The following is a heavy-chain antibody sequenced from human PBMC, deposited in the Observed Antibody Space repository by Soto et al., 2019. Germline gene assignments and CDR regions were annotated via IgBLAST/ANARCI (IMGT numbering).Heavy chain of an antibody. CDR3: VRLLLYSTSGRGWFDP. D-gene: IGHD2-2*02. CDR2: IKHDGSQS. Sequence: GGSLRLSGITSGFTFSKIWRSWVRQAPGKGREWVANIKHDGSQSYYEDSVKGRFTIARDNAKNYLYLQVNIRRVDDTAVYFCVRLLLYSTSGRGWFDPRGQGTLVTVSS. V-gene: IGHV3-7*03. CDR1: GFTFSKIW. J-gene: IGHJ5*02.